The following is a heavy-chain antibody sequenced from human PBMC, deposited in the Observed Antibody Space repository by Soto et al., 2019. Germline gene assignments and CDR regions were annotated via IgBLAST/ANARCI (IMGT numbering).Heavy chain of an antibody. CDR1: GFSLSTSEVG. Sequence: QITLKESGPTLVKPTQTLTLTCTFSGFSLSTSEVGVTWIRQPPGKALEWLALIYWDDDKRYSPSLKSRLTIXXDASKNQVVLTMTNMDPVDTATYYCAHLDTTVTTQWGQGTLVTVSS. J-gene: IGHJ4*02. CDR2: IYWDDDK. V-gene: IGHV2-5*02. CDR3: AHLDTTVTTQ. D-gene: IGHD4-17*01.